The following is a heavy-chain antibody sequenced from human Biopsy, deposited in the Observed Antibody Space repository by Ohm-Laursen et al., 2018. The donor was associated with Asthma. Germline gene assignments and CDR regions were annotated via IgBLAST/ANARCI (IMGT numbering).Heavy chain of an antibody. CDR2: IFYSGST. D-gene: IGHD2-21*02. CDR1: GGSVYSYDHH. Sequence: SETLSLTCSVFGGSVYSYDHHWSWIRQPPGKGLEWIGFIFYSGSTFYNPSLRSRITISVDTSKRQFSLSLRSVTAADTAVYFCARAQSYGDIYYGLDVWGQGTTVTVSS. V-gene: IGHV4-30-4*01. J-gene: IGHJ6*02. CDR3: ARAQSYGDIYYGLDV.